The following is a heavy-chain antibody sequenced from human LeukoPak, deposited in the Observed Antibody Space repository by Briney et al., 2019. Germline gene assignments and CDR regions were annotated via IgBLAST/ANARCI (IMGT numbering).Heavy chain of an antibody. Sequence: PGRSLRLSCAASGFTFSSYGMHWVRQAPGKGLEWVAVIWYDGSNKYYADSVKGRFTISRDNSKNTLYLQMNSLRAEDTAVYYCARGSLDGSGWHDYFDYWGQGTLVTVSS. V-gene: IGHV3-33*01. CDR1: GFTFSSYG. CDR3: ARGSLDGSGWHDYFDY. CDR2: IWYDGSNK. D-gene: IGHD6-19*01. J-gene: IGHJ4*02.